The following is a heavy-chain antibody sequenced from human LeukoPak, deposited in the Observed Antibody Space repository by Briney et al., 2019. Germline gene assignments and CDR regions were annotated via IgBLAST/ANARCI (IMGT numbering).Heavy chain of an antibody. Sequence: ASVKVSCKASGGTFSSYAISWVRQAPGQGLEWMGGIIPIFDSAKYAQKFQGRVTITADESTSTANMELSSLRSEDTAVYYCARDRTPGPYYYYGMDVWGQGTTVTVSS. CDR1: GGTFSSYA. J-gene: IGHJ6*02. CDR3: ARDRTPGPYYYYGMDV. CDR2: IIPIFDSA. D-gene: IGHD1-14*01. V-gene: IGHV1-69*13.